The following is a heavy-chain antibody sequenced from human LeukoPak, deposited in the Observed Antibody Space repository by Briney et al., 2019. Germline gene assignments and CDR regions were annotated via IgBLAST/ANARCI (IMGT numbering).Heavy chain of an antibody. J-gene: IGHJ4*02. D-gene: IGHD1-26*01. CDR1: GFTFSSYW. V-gene: IGHV3-74*01. CDR2: RNNDGGST. CDR3: ERGYSGRYFG. Sequence: GPLRLSCAASGFTFSSYWMHWVRQAPGRGLVWVSRRNNDGGSTQFPASLKGRFTISRDNAKKTLYLQMKSLRAEDTAVYYCERGYSGRYFGWGQGALV.